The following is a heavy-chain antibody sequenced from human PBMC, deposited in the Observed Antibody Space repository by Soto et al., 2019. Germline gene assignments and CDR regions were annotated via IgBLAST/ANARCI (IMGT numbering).Heavy chain of an antibody. Sequence: GGSLRLSCAASGFTFSSYAMSWVRQAPGKGLEWVSAISGSGGSTYYADSVKGRFTISRDNSKNTLYLQMNSLRAEDTAVYYCAKAALSAARYYYYGMDVWGQGTTVTVSS. J-gene: IGHJ6*02. CDR1: GFTFSSYA. CDR2: ISGSGGST. V-gene: IGHV3-23*01. CDR3: AKAALSAARYYYYGMDV.